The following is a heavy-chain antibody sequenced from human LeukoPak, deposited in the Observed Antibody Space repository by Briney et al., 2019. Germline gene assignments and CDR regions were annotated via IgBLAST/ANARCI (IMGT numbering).Heavy chain of an antibody. D-gene: IGHD3-22*01. CDR3: ARAVHRTQIVVVITRPYWYFDP. V-gene: IGHV4-38-2*02. Sequence: PSETLSLTCTVSGGSISSYYWGWIRQPPGKGLEWIGSIYHSGSTYYNPSLKSRVTISVDTSKNQFSLKPSSVTAADTAVYYCARAVHRTQIVVVITRPYWYFDPWGRGTLVTVSS. CDR2: IYHSGST. J-gene: IGHJ2*01. CDR1: GGSISSYY.